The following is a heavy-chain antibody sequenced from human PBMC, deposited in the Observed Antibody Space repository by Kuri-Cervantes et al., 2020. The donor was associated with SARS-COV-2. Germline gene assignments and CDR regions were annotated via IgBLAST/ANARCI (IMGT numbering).Heavy chain of an antibody. CDR3: ANDIVGATNFDY. CDR2: ISGSGGST. Sequence: GVLKISCAASGFTFSSYAMSWVRQAPGKGLEWVSAISGSGGSTYYADSVKGRFTISRDNSKNTLYLQMNSLRAEDTAVYYCANDIVGATNFDYWGQGTLVTVSS. D-gene: IGHD1-26*01. V-gene: IGHV3-23*01. CDR1: GFTFSSYA. J-gene: IGHJ4*02.